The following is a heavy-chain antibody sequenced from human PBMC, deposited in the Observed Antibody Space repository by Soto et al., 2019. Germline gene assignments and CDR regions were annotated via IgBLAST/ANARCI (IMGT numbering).Heavy chain of an antibody. CDR3: AREVRYNWNYYDY. CDR1: GGSISSGAYY. D-gene: IGHD1-20*01. J-gene: IGHJ4*02. V-gene: IGHV4-31*03. CDR2: IYYSGSS. Sequence: SETLSLTCTVSGGSISSGAYYWSWIRQHPGQGLEWVGYIYYSGSSSYNPSLKSRVTISMDTSKHQFSLKLSSVTAADTAVYYCAREVRYNWNYYDYWGQGTLVTVSS.